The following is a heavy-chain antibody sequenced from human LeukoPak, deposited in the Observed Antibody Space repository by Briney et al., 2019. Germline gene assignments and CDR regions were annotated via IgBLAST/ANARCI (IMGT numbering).Heavy chain of an antibody. D-gene: IGHD3-22*01. V-gene: IGHV1-69*13. CDR3: ARDYDSSGSLDY. CDR2: IIPIFGTA. Sequence: VASVKVSCKASGGTFSSYAISWVRQAPGQGLEWMGGIIPIFGTANYAQKFQGRVTITADESTSTAYMELSSLRSEDTAVYYCARDYDSSGSLDYWGQGTLVTVSS. J-gene: IGHJ4*02. CDR1: GGTFSSYA.